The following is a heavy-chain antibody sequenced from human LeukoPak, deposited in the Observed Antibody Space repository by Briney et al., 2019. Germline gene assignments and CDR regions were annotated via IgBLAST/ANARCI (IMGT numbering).Heavy chain of an antibody. CDR1: GGSISSTGYY. CDR3: ARSRAYESLFDS. V-gene: IGHV4-31*03. CDR2: IYSSGNT. Sequence: SQTLSLTCTSSGGSISSTGYYWSCIRQHPGKGLEWIGYIYSSGNTYYNPSLKSRAIISVDTSKNQFSLKLSSVTAADTAVYYCARSRAYESLFDSWGQAT. J-gene: IGHJ4*02. D-gene: IGHD3-22*01.